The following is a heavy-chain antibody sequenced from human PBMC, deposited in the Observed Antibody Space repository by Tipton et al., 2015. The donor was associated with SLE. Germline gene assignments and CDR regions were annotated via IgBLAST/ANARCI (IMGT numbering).Heavy chain of an antibody. CDR3: ARGLGFKLLGAFGI. CDR2: IYYSGST. J-gene: IGHJ3*02. CDR1: SGSISSHS. Sequence: TLSLTCTVSSGSISSHSWTWIRRTPGKGLEWLGYIYYSGSTNYNPSLKSRVTISVDTSKNQFSLKMNSITAADAAVYYCARGLGFKLLGAFGIWGQRTMVTVSS. V-gene: IGHV4-59*08. D-gene: IGHD3-10*01.